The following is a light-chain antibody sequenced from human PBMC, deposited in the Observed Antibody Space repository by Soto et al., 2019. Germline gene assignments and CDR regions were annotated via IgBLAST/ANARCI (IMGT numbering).Light chain of an antibody. J-gene: IGKJ5*01. CDR1: QAISSY. Sequence: DIQLTQAPSFLSASAGDRVSITCRASQAISSYLAWYQQKPGRAPKLMIYAASTLQSGVPSRFSGSGSGTECTLTITSLQPEDFATYYCQQLNSFPITLGQGTRLEIK. V-gene: IGKV1-9*01. CDR2: AAS. CDR3: QQLNSFPIT.